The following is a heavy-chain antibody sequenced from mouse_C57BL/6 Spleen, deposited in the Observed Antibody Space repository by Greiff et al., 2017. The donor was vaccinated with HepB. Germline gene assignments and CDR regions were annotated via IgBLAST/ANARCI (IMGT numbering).Heavy chain of an antibody. CDR1: GYTFTSYW. D-gene: IGHD1-1*01. V-gene: IGHV1-7*01. CDR3: ASGLSTRYFDV. Sequence: QVQLKESGAELAKPGASVKLSCKASGYTFTSYWMHWVNQRPGQGLEWIGYINPSSGYTKYNQKFKDKATLTADKSSSTAYMQLSSLTYEDSAVYYCASGLSTRYFDVWGTGTTVTVSS. J-gene: IGHJ1*03. CDR2: INPSSGYT.